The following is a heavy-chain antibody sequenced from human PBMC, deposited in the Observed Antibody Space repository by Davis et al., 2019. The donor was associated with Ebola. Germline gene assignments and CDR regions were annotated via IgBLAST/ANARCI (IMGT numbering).Heavy chain of an antibody. CDR2: IYYSGST. J-gene: IGHJ6*02. V-gene: IGHV4-61*08. D-gene: IGHD3-10*01. CDR1: GGSVSSGGHY. Sequence: SETLSLTCTVSGGSVSSGGHYWSWIRQPPGKGLEWIGYIYYSGSTNYNPSLKSRVTMSVDTSKNQFFLKLSSVTAADTAVYYCARDDYYGSGSRRGDGMDVWGQGTTVTVSS. CDR3: ARDDYYGSGSRRGDGMDV.